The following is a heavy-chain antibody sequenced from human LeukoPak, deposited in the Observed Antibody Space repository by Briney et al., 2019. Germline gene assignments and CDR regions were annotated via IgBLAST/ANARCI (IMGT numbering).Heavy chain of an antibody. D-gene: IGHD4-17*01. J-gene: IGHJ5*02. V-gene: IGHV3-23*01. CDR3: AKGKFDYGDYVTWFDP. CDR1: GFTFSSYA. Sequence: GGSLRLSCAASGFTFSSYAMSWVRQAPGKGLEWVSAISGGGGSTYYADSVKGRFTISRDNSKNTLYLQMNSLRAEDTAVYYCAKGKFDYGDYVTWFDPWGQGTLVTVSS. CDR2: ISGGGGST.